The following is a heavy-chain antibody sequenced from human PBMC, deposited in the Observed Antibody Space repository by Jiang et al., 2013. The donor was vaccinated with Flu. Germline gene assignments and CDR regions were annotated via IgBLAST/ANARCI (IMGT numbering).Heavy chain of an antibody. Sequence: QLVESGGGVVQPGGSLRLSCAASGFSFSYYRMHWVRQSPGRGLEWVASLWHDGSNELYAESLRGRFTISRDNSKNTLFLRMNSLRPDDTAVYYCATLRGSTYDTYLADFWGQGTLVTVSS. CDR2: LWHDGSNE. CDR1: GFSFSYYR. J-gene: IGHJ4*02. CDR3: ATLRGSTYDTYLADF. V-gene: IGHV3-30*02. D-gene: IGHD3-9*01.